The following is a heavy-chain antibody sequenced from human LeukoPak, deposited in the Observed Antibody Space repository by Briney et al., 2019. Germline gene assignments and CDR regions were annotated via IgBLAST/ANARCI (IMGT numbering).Heavy chain of an antibody. CDR2: ISGSGGST. CDR3: AKERWDGSGSYYNED. CDR1: GFTFSSYA. D-gene: IGHD3-10*01. V-gene: IGHV3-23*01. J-gene: IGHJ4*02. Sequence: GALRLSCAASGFTFSSYAMSWVRQAPGKGLEWVSAISGSGGSTYYADSVKGRFTISRDNSKNTLHLQMNSLRAEDTAVYYCAKERWDGSGSYYNEDWGQGTLVTVSS.